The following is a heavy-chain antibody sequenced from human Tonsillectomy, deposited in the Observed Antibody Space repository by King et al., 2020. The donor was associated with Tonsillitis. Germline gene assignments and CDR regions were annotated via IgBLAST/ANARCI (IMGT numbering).Heavy chain of an antibody. J-gene: IGHJ4*02. CDR2: ISYDGSDK. D-gene: IGHD6-19*01. Sequence: VQLVESGGGVVQPGRSLRLSCAASGFTFSNYAMHWVRQAPGKGLEWVAVISYDGSDKFYGDSVKGRFTISRDNSKNTLYLQMNSLRAEDTAVYYCAKDLGDVAVAGDSDYWGQGTLVTVSS. CDR3: AKDLGDVAVAGDSDY. CDR1: GFTFSNYA. V-gene: IGHV3-30*18.